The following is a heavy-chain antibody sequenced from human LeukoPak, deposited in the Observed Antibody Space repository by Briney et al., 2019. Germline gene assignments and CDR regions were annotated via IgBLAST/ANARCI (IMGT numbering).Heavy chain of an antibody. D-gene: IGHD3-3*01. J-gene: IGHJ4*02. CDR2: ISGSGGST. CDR1: GFTFSSYG. CDR3: ATMGYDFWSGYWPDY. V-gene: IGHV3-23*01. Sequence: PVGSLRLSCAASGFTFSSYGMHWVRQAPGKGLEWVSTISGSGGSTDYADSVKGRFTISRDNSKNTLYLQMDSLGAEDTAEYYCATMGYDFWSGYWPDYWGQGTLVTVSS.